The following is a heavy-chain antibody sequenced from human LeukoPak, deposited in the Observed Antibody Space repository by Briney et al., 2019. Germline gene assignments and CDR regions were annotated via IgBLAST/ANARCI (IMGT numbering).Heavy chain of an antibody. CDR3: AGSDSSGHGDH. J-gene: IGHJ4*02. V-gene: IGHV1-2*02. CDR1: GYTFTDYY. Sequence: ASVKVSCKASGYTFTDYYLHWVRQAPGQGLEWLGWVYPKSGGTTYAQKFQGRVTMTRDTSILTVFMELSRLRSDDAAVYYCAGSDSSGHGDHWGQGTLVTVSS. D-gene: IGHD3-22*01. CDR2: VYPKSGGT.